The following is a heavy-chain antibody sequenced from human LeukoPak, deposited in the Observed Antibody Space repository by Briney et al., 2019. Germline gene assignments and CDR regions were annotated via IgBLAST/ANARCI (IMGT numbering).Heavy chain of an antibody. Sequence: SETLSLTCTVSGGSISSSSYYWGWIRQPPGKGLEWIGSIYYSGSTYYNPSLKSRVTISVDTSKNQFSLKLSSVTAADTAVYYCARDGSPEASINWFDTWGQGTSVIVSS. CDR3: ARDGSPEASINWFDT. V-gene: IGHV4-39*02. CDR1: GGSISSSSYY. CDR2: IYYSGST. D-gene: IGHD3-10*01. J-gene: IGHJ5*02.